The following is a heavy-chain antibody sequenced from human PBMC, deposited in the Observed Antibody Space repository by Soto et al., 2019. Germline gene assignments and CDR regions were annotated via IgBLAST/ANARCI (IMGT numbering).Heavy chain of an antibody. CDR3: ARGHYYGSETLVGATTPLYYFDY. V-gene: IGHV4-34*01. Sequence: PSETLSLTCAVYGGSFSGYYWSWIRQPPGKGLEWTGEINHSGSTNYNPSLKSRVTISVDTSKNQFSLKLSSVTAADTAVYYCARGHYYGSETLVGATTPLYYFDYWGQGTRVTVSS. D-gene: IGHD1-26*01. CDR2: INHSGST. J-gene: IGHJ4*02. CDR1: GGSFSGYY.